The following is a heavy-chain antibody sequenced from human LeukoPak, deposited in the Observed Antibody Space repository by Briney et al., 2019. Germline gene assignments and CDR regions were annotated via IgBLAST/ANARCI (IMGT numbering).Heavy chain of an antibody. CDR3: ARDPWGSDSTGCYYGSFDI. V-gene: IGHV3-7*05. CDR1: EFTFSSYW. D-gene: IGHD3-22*01. Sequence: GGSLRLSCSASEFTFSSYWMTWVRQAPGKGLEWVANIKQDGSEQFYVDSVKGRFTISRDNAKNSLYLQMNSLRAEDTAVYYCARDPWGSDSTGCYYGSFDIWGQGTMVTVSS. J-gene: IGHJ3*02. CDR2: IKQDGSEQ.